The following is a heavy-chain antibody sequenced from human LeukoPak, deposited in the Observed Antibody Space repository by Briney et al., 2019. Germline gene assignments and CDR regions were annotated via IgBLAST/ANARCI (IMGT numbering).Heavy chain of an antibody. CDR2: ISSSSSYI. CDR1: GFTLSSYS. J-gene: IGHJ3*02. V-gene: IGHV3-21*01. Sequence: GGSLRLSCAASGFTLSSYSMNWVRQAPGKGLEWVSSISSSSSYIYYADSVKGRFTISRDNAKNSLYLQMNSLRAEDTAVYYCARDVIAVAAVNDAFDIWGQGTMVTVSS. CDR3: ARDVIAVAAVNDAFDI. D-gene: IGHD6-19*01.